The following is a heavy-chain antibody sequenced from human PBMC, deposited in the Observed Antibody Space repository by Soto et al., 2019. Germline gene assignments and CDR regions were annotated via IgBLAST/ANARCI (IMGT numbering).Heavy chain of an antibody. D-gene: IGHD3-22*01. CDR1: GYTFTSYG. J-gene: IGHJ4*02. Sequence: QVQLVQSGAEVKKPGASVKVSCKASGYTFTSYGISWVRQAPGQGLEWMGWISAYNGNTNYAQKLQGRVTMTTDTPTSTAYRELRSLRSDDTAVYYCARDGSGYYSTDRYFDYWGQGTLVTVSS. V-gene: IGHV1-18*01. CDR2: ISAYNGNT. CDR3: ARDGSGYYSTDRYFDY.